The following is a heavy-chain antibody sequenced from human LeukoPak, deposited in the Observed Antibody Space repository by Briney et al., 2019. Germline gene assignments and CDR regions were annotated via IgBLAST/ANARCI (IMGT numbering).Heavy chain of an antibody. CDR3: ARDGCSSTSCYPNYYYYGMDV. V-gene: IGHV3-33*01. J-gene: IGHJ6*04. CDR2: IWYDGSNK. Sequence: GRSPRLSCAASGFTFSSYGMHWVRQAPGKGLEWVAVIWYDGSNKYYADSVKGRFTISRDNSKNTLYLQMNSLRAEDTAVYYCARDGCSSTSCYPNYYYYGMDVWGKGTTVTVSS. D-gene: IGHD2-2*01. CDR1: GFTFSSYG.